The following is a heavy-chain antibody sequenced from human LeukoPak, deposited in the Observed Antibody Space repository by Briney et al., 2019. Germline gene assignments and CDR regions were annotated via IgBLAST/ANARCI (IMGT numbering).Heavy chain of an antibody. CDR1: GFTVITND. CDR3: ARGVEPLAANTLVY. D-gene: IGHD1-14*01. J-gene: IGHJ4*02. CDR2: LYSDGNT. Sequence: GGSLRLSCAASGFTVITNDMTWVRQAPGKGLEWVSVLYSDGNTKYADSVQGRFTISRDNSKNTLYLEMNSLRPDDTAVYYCARGVEPLAANTLVYWGQGTLVTVSS. V-gene: IGHV3-53*01.